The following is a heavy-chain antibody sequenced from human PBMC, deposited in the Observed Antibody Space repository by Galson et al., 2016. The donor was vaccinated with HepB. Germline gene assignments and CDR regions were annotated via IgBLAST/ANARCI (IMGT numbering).Heavy chain of an antibody. Sequence: SLRLSCAASGFTFSDYYMNWIRQQAPGKGLEGVAYSIRSGSSIHYAAALMGRLTISRDNTKNLVYLQLNSLRAEDTAVYYCANCSRSGSYSCSSFDVWGQGTLVTVSS. V-gene: IGHV3-11*01. D-gene: IGHD3-10*01. CDR1: GFTFSDYY. CDR3: ANCSRSGSYSCSSFDV. CDR2: SIRSGSSI. J-gene: IGHJ4*02.